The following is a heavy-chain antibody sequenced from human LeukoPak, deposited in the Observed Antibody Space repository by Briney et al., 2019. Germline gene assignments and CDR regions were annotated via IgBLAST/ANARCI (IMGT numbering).Heavy chain of an antibody. J-gene: IGHJ6*03. CDR2: ITNSGDSA. CDR3: AKDLLDYYDFWSGYPAPMDV. V-gene: IGHV3-23*01. CDR1: GFTFSNDA. D-gene: IGHD3-3*01. Sequence: GGSLRLSCGASGFTFSNDAMSWVRQAPGKGLGWVSFITNSGDSAYYADSVKGRFTVSRDNSKNTLYLQMNSLRAEDTAVYYCAKDLLDYYDFWSGYPAPMDVWGRGTTVTVSS.